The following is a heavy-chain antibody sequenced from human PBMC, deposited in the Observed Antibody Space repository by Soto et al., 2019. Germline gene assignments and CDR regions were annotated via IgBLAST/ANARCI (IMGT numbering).Heavy chain of an antibody. D-gene: IGHD3-10*01. CDR1: GFTFSGYR. J-gene: IGHJ6*02. Sequence: GGSLRLSCAASGFTFSGYRMHSGRQAPGKGLVCVSRINSDGSSTSYADSVKGRFTISRDNAKNTLYLQMNSLRAEDTAVYYCARDLITMVRGVRYYYYYGMDVWGQGTTVTVSS. V-gene: IGHV3-74*01. CDR2: INSDGSST. CDR3: ARDLITMVRGVRYYYYYGMDV.